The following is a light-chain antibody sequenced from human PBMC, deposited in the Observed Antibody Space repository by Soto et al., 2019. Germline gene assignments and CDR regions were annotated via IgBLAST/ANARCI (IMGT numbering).Light chain of an antibody. Sequence: EIVLTQSPGTLSLSPGERATLSCRASQSVSSSYLAWYQQKPGQAPRLLINGASSRATGIPDRSSGSGSGTHFTLTISRLEPEDFAVYYCQQYGTSPPSTFGQGTRLEIK. J-gene: IGKJ5*01. CDR2: GAS. CDR1: QSVSSSY. V-gene: IGKV3-20*01. CDR3: QQYGTSPPST.